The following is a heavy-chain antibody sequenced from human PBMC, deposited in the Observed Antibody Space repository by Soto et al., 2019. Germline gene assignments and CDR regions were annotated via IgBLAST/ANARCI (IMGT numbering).Heavy chain of an antibody. CDR1: GGTFSSSA. D-gene: IGHD3-10*01. CDR2: IIPMYGPA. CDR3: ARVTSMVRGVIDNWFDP. Sequence: QVPLVQSGAEVKKPGSSVTVSCKASGGTFSSSAIHWVRQAPGQGIEWMGGIIPMYGPAKYAQRFQGRVTITADESTTTVYMELTSLTSQDTAVYYCARVTSMVRGVIDNWFDPWGHGTLVTVSS. J-gene: IGHJ5*02. V-gene: IGHV1-69*01.